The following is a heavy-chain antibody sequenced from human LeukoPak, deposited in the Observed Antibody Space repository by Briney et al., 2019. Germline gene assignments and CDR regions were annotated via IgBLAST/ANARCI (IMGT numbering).Heavy chain of an antibody. CDR1: GGSISSGGYY. CDR2: IYYSGST. J-gene: IGHJ3*02. V-gene: IGHV4-31*03. CDR3: ARDTYYYDSSGPQGDAFDI. D-gene: IGHD3-22*01. Sequence: SETLSLTCTVSGGSISSGGYYWSWIRQHPGKGLEWIGYIYYSGSTYYNPSLKSRVTISVDTSKNQFSLKLSSVTAADTAVYYCARDTYYYDSSGPQGDAFDIWGQGTMVTVSS.